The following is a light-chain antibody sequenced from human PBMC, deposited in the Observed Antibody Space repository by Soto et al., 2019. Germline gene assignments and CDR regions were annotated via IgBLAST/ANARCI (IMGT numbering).Light chain of an antibody. CDR3: QSYDSSLSGVV. V-gene: IGLV1-40*01. Sequence: QSVLTQPPSVSGATGQRVVVSCNGTAFNVGEGFDVHWYQQLPGTAPKLLIYNNNRRPSGVPERFSGSRSDTSASLVIDGLQAEDEAHYYCQSYDSSLSGVVFGGGTKLTVL. J-gene: IGLJ2*01. CDR2: NNN. CDR1: AFNVGEGFD.